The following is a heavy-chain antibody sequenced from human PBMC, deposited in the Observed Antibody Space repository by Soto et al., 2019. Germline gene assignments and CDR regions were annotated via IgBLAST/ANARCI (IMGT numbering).Heavy chain of an antibody. CDR3: ARGVDNGVDV. J-gene: IGHJ6*02. Sequence: QVQLVQSGAEVTKPGASVKVSCKASGYTFTSYDINWVRQTTGQGLEWMGWMSPNSGATGYAQKFQGRVTMTRDTSTSTVYMELSNLRSEDTAIYYCARGVDNGVDVWGHGSTVTVSS. V-gene: IGHV1-8*01. CDR2: MSPNSGAT. D-gene: IGHD2-8*01. CDR1: GYTFTSYD.